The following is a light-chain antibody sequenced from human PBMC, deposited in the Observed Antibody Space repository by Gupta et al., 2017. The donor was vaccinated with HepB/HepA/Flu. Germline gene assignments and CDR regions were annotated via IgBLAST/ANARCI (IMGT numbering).Light chain of an antibody. CDR3: AAYDNSLNGVV. CDR1: SSNIGSNT. J-gene: IGLJ2*01. V-gene: IGLV1-44*01. CDR2: SNN. Sequence: SVLTQPPSSYGTPGQRVTISCSGSSSNIGSNTVNWYQQLPGTTPKLLIYSNNQRPSVVPGRFSGSKSGTAASLTISGLQADDEADYYCAAYDNSLNGVVFGGGTKLTVL.